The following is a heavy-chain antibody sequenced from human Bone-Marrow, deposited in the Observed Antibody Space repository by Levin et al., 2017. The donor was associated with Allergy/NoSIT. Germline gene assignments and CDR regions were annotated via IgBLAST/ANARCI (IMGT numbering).Heavy chain of an antibody. CDR1: GGSFSGYY. CDR3: ARGGEGGSGSPNAPYYYYYMDV. J-gene: IGHJ6*03. Sequence: PSETLSLTCAVYGGSFSGYYWSWIRQPPGKGLEWIGEINHSGSTNYNPSLKSRVTISVDTSKNQFSLKLSSVTAADTAVYYCARGGEGGSGSPNAPYYYYYMDVWGKGTTVTVSS. CDR2: INHSGST. V-gene: IGHV4-34*01. D-gene: IGHD3-10*01.